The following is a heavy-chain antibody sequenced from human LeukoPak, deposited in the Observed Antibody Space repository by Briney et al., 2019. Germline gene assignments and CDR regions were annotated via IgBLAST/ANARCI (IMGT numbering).Heavy chain of an antibody. J-gene: IGHJ4*02. CDR1: EFTINDAW. V-gene: IGHV3-15*01. D-gene: IGHD6-6*01. CDR3: SSWGSTPGVSSDDY. CDR2: IKSKTDGGTT. Sequence: GGSLRLSCAASEFTINDAWMSWVRQAPGKGLEWVGRIKSKTDGGTTEYAAPVKGTFTISRDDSKTTLYIQMNSLKTEDTAMYYCSSWGSTPGVSSDDYWGQGTLVTVSS.